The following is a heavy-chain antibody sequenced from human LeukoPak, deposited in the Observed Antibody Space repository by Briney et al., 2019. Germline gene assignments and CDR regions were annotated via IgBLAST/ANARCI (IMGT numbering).Heavy chain of an antibody. CDR1: GGSISSGSYY. CDR2: IYTSGST. J-gene: IGHJ4*02. V-gene: IGHV4-61*02. Sequence: PSQTLSLTCTVSGGSISSGSYYWSWIRQPAGKGLEWIGRIYTSGSTNYNPSLKSRVTMSVDTSKNQFSLKLSSVTAADTAVYYCARDYSPWSYLDYWGQGTLVTVSS. D-gene: IGHD1-26*01. CDR3: ARDYSPWSYLDY.